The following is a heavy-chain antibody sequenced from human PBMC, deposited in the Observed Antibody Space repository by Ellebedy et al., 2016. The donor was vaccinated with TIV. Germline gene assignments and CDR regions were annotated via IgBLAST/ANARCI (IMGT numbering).Heavy chain of an antibody. CDR2: IWYDGSYK. CDR3: ARGYQFRNWLDP. CDR1: KFTFSSYG. D-gene: IGHD2-2*01. Sequence: GESLKISXAASKFTFSSYGMHWVRQAPGKGLEWVAVIWYDGSYKYYGDSVKGRFTISRDNSKNTLYLQMNSLRVDDTAVYYCARGYQFRNWLDPWGQGTLVTVSS. V-gene: IGHV3-33*08. J-gene: IGHJ5*02.